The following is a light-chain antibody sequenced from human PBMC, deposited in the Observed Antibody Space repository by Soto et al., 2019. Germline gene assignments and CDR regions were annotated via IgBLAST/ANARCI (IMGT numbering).Light chain of an antibody. CDR3: XQYGSSPHT. CDR1: QSVSSSY. CDR2: GAS. V-gene: IGKV3-20*01. J-gene: IGKJ2*01. Sequence: EIVLTQSPGTLSLSPGERATLSCRASQSVSSSYLAWYQHKPGQAPRLLIYGASSRATGIPDRFSGSGSGXXXXXXXXXXXXXDFXVXYXXQYGSSPHTFGQGTKLEIK.